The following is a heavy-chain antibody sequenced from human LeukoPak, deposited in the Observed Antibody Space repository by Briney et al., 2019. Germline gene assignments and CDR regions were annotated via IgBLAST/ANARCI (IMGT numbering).Heavy chain of an antibody. CDR3: ARGRVPADMWAYYYYYMDV. Sequence: PVKVSCKAFGGTFSSYAISWVRQAPGQGLEWMGGIIPIFGTANYAQKFQGRVTITADEYTSPDPTWMSRPRYVDTAPYSGARGRVPADMWAYYYYYMDVWGEGGTVTVSS. J-gene: IGHJ6*03. CDR2: IIPIFGTA. CDR1: GGTFSSYA. D-gene: IGHD2-2*01. V-gene: IGHV1-69*01.